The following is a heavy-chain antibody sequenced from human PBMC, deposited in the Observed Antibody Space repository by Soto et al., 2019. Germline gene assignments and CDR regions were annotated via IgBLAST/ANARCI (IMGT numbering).Heavy chain of an antibody. CDR2: IYWDDDK. CDR3: AHSTDTAMALDY. V-gene: IGHV2-5*02. CDR1: GFSVSTSGVG. J-gene: IGHJ4*02. Sequence: QITLKESGPTLVKPTQTLTLTCTFSGFSVSTSGVGVGWIRQPPGKALEWLALIYWDDDKRYSPSLKSRLTIPKDTSKNQVVLTMSNMDPVDTATYYCAHSTDTAMALDYWGQGTLVTVSS. D-gene: IGHD5-18*01.